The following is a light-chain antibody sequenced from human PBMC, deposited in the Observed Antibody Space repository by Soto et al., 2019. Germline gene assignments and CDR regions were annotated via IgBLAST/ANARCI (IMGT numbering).Light chain of an antibody. CDR2: ENN. CDR1: SSNIGNNY. CDR3: GAWDSSRSAVV. J-gene: IGLJ2*01. Sequence: QSVLTQPPSVSAAPGQKVTISCSGSSSNIGNNYVSWYQQLPGTAPKLLIYENNKRPSGIPDRFSGSKSGTSATLGITGLQTGDEADYYCGAWDSSRSAVVFGGGTQLTV. V-gene: IGLV1-51*02.